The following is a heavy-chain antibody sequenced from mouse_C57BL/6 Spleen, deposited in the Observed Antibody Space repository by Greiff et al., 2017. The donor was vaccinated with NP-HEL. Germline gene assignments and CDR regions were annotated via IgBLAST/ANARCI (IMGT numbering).Heavy chain of an antibody. CDR1: GYTFTSYG. CDR2: IYPRSGNT. CDR3: ARSGRGSSSDWYFDV. D-gene: IGHD1-1*01. V-gene: IGHV1-81*01. J-gene: IGHJ1*03. Sequence: VKLQQSGAELARPGASVKLSCKASGYTFTSYGISWVKQRTGQGLEWIGEIYPRSGNTYYNEKFKGKATLTADKSSSTAYMELRSLTSEDSAVYFCARSGRGSSSDWYFDVWGTGTTVTVSS.